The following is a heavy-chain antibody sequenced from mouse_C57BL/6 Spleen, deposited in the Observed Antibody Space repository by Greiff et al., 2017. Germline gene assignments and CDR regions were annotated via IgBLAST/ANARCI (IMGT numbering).Heavy chain of an antibody. Sequence: VQLQQPGAELVRPGSSVKLSCKASGYTFTSYWMHWVKQRPIQGLEWIGNIDPSDSETHYNQKFKDKATLTVDKSSSTAYMQLSSLTSEDSAVYYCARETAQVHYFDYWGQGTTLTVSS. V-gene: IGHV1-52*01. CDR2: IDPSDSET. D-gene: IGHD3-2*02. CDR3: ARETAQVHYFDY. J-gene: IGHJ2*01. CDR1: GYTFTSYW.